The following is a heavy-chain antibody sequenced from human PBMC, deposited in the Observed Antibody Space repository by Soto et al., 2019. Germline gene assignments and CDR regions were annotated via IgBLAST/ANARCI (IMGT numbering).Heavy chain of an antibody. D-gene: IGHD1-26*01. CDR3: ARDRHPSLSGSTDIDS. CDR1: GYTFTSYG. Sequence: QVQLVQSGAEVKKPGASVKVSCKASGYTFTSYGISWVRQAPGQGLEWMGWISDYNGNTNYAQKLQSRVTMTTDTSTSTAYMELRSLRSDDTAVYYCARDRHPSLSGSTDIDSWGQGTLVTVSS. CDR2: ISDYNGNT. J-gene: IGHJ4*02. V-gene: IGHV1-18*04.